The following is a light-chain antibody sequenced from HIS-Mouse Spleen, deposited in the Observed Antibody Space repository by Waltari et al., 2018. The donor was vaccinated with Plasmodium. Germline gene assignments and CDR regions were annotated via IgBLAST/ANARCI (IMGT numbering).Light chain of an antibody. V-gene: IGLV3-27*01. CDR3: YSAADNNLV. Sequence: SYELTQPSSVPVSPGQTARTTCSGDVLAKKYARWFQQKPGQAPVLVIYKDSERPSGIPERFSGSSSGTTVTLTISGAQVEDEADYYCYSAADNNLVFGGGTTLTVL. CDR1: VLAKKY. CDR2: KDS. J-gene: IGLJ3*02.